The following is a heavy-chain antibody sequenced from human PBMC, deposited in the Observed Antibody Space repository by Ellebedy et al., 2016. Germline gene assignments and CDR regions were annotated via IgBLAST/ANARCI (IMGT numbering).Heavy chain of an antibody. CDR1: GYTFTGYY. D-gene: IGHD4-17*01. V-gene: IGHV1-2*02. Sequence: ASVKVSCXASGYTFTGYYMHWVRQAPGQGLEWMGWINPNSGGTNYAQKFQGRVTMTRDTSISTAYMELSRLRSDDTAVYYCARGVTTVTTTESYFDYWGQGTLVTVSS. CDR3: ARGVTTVTTTESYFDY. J-gene: IGHJ4*02. CDR2: INPNSGGT.